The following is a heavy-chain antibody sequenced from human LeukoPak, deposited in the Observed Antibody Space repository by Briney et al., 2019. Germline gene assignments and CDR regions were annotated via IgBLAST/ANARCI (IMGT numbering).Heavy chain of an antibody. CDR1: GLTFSINP. D-gene: IGHD3-10*01. J-gene: IGHJ3*02. CDR3: VKEHVDRAFTRSFEI. CDR2: ISDTRT. Sequence: GGSLRLSYAASGLTFSINPMSWVRQAPGKGLEWVSAISDTRTYYADAVKGRFTISRDNSKNTVFLQMNSLRAEDTAVYYCVKEHVDRAFTRSFEIWGQGTVVTVSS. V-gene: IGHV3-23*01.